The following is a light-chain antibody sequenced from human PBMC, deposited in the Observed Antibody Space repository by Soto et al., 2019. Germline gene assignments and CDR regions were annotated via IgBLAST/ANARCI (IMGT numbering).Light chain of an antibody. CDR2: AAS. CDR3: QQYRNSRT. Sequence: EIVLTQSPGTLSLSPGERATLSCRASQNIGSSYLAWYQQRPGQAPRLLIYAASNRATGIPDRFSGSGSGTDFTLTISRLEPEEFAVYYCQQYRNSRTFGQGNKVEIK. J-gene: IGKJ1*01. CDR1: QNIGSSY. V-gene: IGKV3-20*01.